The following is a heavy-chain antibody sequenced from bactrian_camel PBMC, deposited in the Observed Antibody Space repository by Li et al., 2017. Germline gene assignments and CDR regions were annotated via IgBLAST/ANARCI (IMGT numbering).Heavy chain of an antibody. V-gene: IGHV3S26*01. J-gene: IGHJ4*01. CDR1: GYTYTSLC. CDR3: KIVAGCTLIRDY. Sequence: HVQLVESGGGSVQAGGSLRLSCAASGYTYTSLCMAWFRQAPGKEREGVATIDVDGSTTYADSVKGRFTISKDNAKNTLYLEMNSLKPEDTARYYCKIVAGCTLIRDYWGQGTQVTVS. CDR2: IDVDGST. D-gene: IGHD1*01.